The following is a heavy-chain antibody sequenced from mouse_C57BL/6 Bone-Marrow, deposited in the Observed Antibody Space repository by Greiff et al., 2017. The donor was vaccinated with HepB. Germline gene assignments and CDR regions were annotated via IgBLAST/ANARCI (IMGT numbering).Heavy chain of an antibody. D-gene: IGHD2-4*01. CDR2: INPSSGYT. CDR3: ARKRGLRGYYAMDY. CDR1: GYTFTSYT. Sequence: QVQLQQSGAELARPGASVKMSCKASGYTFTSYTMHWVKQRPGQGLEWIGYINPSSGYTKYNQKFKDKATLTADKSSSTAYMQLSSLTSEDSAVYYCARKRGLRGYYAMDYWGQGTSVTVSS. V-gene: IGHV1-4*01. J-gene: IGHJ4*01.